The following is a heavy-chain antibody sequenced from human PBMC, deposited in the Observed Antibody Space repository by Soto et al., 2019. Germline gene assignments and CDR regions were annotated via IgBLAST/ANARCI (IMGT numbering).Heavy chain of an antibody. CDR3: AREGPSETMVRGESMDV. J-gene: IGHJ6*02. Sequence: PSETLSLTCAVSGGSISSSNWWSWVREPPGKGLEWIGEIYHSGSTNYNPSLKSRVTISVDKSKNQFSLKLSSVTAADTAVYYCAREGPSETMVRGESMDVWGQGTTVTVSS. CDR1: GGSISSSNW. V-gene: IGHV4-4*02. CDR2: IYHSGST. D-gene: IGHD3-10*01.